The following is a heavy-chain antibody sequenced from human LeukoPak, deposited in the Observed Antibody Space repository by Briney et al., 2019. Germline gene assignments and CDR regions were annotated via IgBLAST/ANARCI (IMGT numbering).Heavy chain of an antibody. V-gene: IGHV1-69*13. D-gene: IGHD6-13*01. J-gene: IGHJ4*02. CDR1: GGTFSSYA. CDR2: IIPIFGTA. Sequence: SVKVSCKASGGTFSSYAISWVRQAPGQGLEWMGGIIPIFGTANYAQKFHGRVTITADESTSTAYMELSSLRSEDTAVYYCARSSVYSSSWYAYYFDYWGQGTLVTVSS. CDR3: ARSSVYSSSWYAYYFDY.